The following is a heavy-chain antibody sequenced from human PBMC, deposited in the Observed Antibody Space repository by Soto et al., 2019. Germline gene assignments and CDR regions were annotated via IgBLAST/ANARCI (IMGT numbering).Heavy chain of an antibody. CDR1: GGSISSSNW. V-gene: IGHV4-4*02. Sequence: SETLSLTCAVSGGSISSSNWWSWVRQPPGKGLEWIGEIYHSGSTNYNPSLKSRVTMSVDKSKNRFSLKLSSVTAADTAVYYCARGRSILWFGEPLDYRAQRTPVTVSS. CDR2: IYHSGST. D-gene: IGHD3-10*01. CDR3: ARGRSILWFGEPLDY. J-gene: IGHJ4*02.